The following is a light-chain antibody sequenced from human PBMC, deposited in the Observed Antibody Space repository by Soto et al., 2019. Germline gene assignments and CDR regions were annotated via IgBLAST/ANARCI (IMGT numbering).Light chain of an antibody. Sequence: SSELTQPPSVSVAPGQTARITCGGTNIGSKSVHWYQQKQGQAPVLVVYDDSDRPSGIPERFSGSNSGNTATLTISRVEAGDEADYYCQVWDSSRGVFGGGTKLTVL. CDR1: NIGSKS. CDR2: DDS. V-gene: IGLV3-21*02. J-gene: IGLJ2*01. CDR3: QVWDSSRGV.